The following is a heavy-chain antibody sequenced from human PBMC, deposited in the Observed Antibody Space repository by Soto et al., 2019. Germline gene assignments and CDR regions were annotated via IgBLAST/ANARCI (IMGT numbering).Heavy chain of an antibody. CDR1: GGTMSIYA. CDR3: ARGRDGYNGDAFDI. J-gene: IGHJ3*02. D-gene: IGHD5-12*01. V-gene: IGHV1-69*13. Sequence: ASLKRSCKASGGTMSIYAISWVRQDNGQGLEWMGGIIPIFGTANYAQKFQGRVTITADESTSTAYMELSSLRSEDTAVYYCARGRDGYNGDAFDIWGQGTMVTVSS. CDR2: IIPIFGTA.